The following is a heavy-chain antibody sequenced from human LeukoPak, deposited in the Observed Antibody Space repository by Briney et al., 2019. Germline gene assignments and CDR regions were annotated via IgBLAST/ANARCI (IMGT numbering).Heavy chain of an antibody. CDR3: ARSGSYYCSFHS. CDR2: IYYSGST. CDR1: GGSISISSYY. Sequence: PSETLSLTCTVSGGSISISSYYWGWIRQPPGKGLEWIGTIYYSGSTYYNPSLKSRVTISVDTSKNQFSLKLSSVTAADTAVYYCARSGSYYCSFHSWGQGTLVTISS. D-gene: IGHD1-26*01. V-gene: IGHV4-39*01. J-gene: IGHJ4*02.